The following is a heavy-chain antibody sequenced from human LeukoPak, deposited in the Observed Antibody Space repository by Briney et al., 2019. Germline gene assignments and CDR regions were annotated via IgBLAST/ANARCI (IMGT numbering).Heavy chain of an antibody. CDR3: ARGTSGWYGFDY. D-gene: IGHD6-19*01. Sequence: ASVKVSCKASGYTFTGYYMHWVRQAPGQGLEWMGRINPTSGGTNYAQKFQGRVTMTRDTSISTAYMELSRLRSDDTAVYYCARGTSGWYGFDYWGQGTLVTVSS. V-gene: IGHV1-2*06. CDR2: INPTSGGT. J-gene: IGHJ4*02. CDR1: GYTFTGYY.